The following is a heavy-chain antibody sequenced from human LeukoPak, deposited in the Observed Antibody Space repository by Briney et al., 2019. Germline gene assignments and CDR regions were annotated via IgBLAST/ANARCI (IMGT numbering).Heavy chain of an antibody. CDR3: AKEKGGRYYDSSGSDAFDI. D-gene: IGHD3-22*01. Sequence: GGSLRLSCAASGFTFSSYSMNWVRQAPGKGLEWVSYISSSSSTIYYADSVKGRFTISRDNSKNTLYLQMNSLRAEDTAVYYCAKEKGGRYYDSSGSDAFDIWGQGTMVTVSS. CDR1: GFTFSSYS. V-gene: IGHV3-48*01. J-gene: IGHJ3*02. CDR2: ISSSSSTI.